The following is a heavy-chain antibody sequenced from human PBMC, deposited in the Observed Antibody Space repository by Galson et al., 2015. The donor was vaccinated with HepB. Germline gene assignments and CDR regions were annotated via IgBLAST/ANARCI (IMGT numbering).Heavy chain of an antibody. D-gene: IGHD3-16*02. J-gene: IGHJ4*02. V-gene: IGHV1-69-2*01. CDR3: ARGVLGYCHT. CDR2: VNPEDGET. CDR1: GYTFTHYY. Sequence: VKVSCKVSGYTFTHYYIHWVQQAPGKGLQWMGLVNPEDGETTYAENFQGRVAMTADTSTDTAYMVLSSLRSDDTAVYYCARGVLGYCHTWGQGTLVTVSS.